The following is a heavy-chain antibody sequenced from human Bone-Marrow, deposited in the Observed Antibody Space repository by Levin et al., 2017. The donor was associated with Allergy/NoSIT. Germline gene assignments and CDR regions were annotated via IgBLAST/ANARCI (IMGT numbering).Heavy chain of an antibody. CDR2: ILHDGSKI. CDR3: AKERISFAEAGTVFDF. Sequence: GGSLRLSCAASGFTFSSFTFHWVRQAPGKGLEWVAHILHDGSKIFYGDSVKGRFTISRDNSMRTLYLQINTVRPEDTAVSYCAKERISFAEAGTVFDFWGQGTLVTVSA. V-gene: IGHV3-30*02. CDR1: GFTFSSFT. J-gene: IGHJ4*02. D-gene: IGHD1-1*01.